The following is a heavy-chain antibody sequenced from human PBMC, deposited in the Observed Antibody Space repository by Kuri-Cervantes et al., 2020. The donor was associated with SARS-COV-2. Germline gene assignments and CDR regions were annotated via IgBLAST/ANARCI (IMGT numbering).Heavy chain of an antibody. CDR1: RFSFSSYT. CDR3: ARATPGLVVVPAAIPN. Sequence: GGSLRLSRAASRFSFSSYTLHWVRPAPGKGLECLAVISYDGSNKYYADPVKGRFTISRDNSKNTLYLQMNSRRAEDTAVYYCARATPGLVVVPAAIPNWGQGTLVTVSS. CDR2: ISYDGSNK. V-gene: IGHV3-30-3*01. J-gene: IGHJ4*02. D-gene: IGHD2-2*01.